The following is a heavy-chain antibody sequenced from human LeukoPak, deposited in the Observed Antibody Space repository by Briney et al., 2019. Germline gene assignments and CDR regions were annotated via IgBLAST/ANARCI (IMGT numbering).Heavy chain of an antibody. CDR1: GGSISRSSYY. D-gene: IGHD6-13*01. CDR2: IYYSGST. CDR3: ARQGEQLVNWFDP. J-gene: IGHJ5*02. Sequence: SETLSLTCTVSGGSISRSSYYWGWIRQPPGKGLEWIGSIYYSGSTYYNPSLKSRVTISVDTSKNQFSLKLSSVTAADTAVYYCARQGEQLVNWFDPWGQGTLVTVSS. V-gene: IGHV4-39*01.